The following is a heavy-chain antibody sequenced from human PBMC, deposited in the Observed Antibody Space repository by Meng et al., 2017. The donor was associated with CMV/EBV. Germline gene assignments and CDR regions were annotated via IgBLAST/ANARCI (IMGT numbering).Heavy chain of an antibody. Sequence: QVQLVQSGVEVKQAGASVKVSLKASGYTFTGYGISWVRQAPGQGLEWMGWISVYNGHTNFAQNLQGRVTMTTDTSTSTAYVELRSLRSDDTAIYYCARGVPLGIIYSFDYWGQGTLVTVSS. CDR1: GYTFTGYG. CDR2: ISVYNGHT. CDR3: ARGVPLGIIYSFDY. V-gene: IGHV1-18*01. D-gene: IGHD2-21*01. J-gene: IGHJ4*01.